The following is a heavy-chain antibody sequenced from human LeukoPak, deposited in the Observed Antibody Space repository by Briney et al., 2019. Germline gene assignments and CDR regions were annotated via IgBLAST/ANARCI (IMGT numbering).Heavy chain of an antibody. Sequence: GGSLRLSCAAPGFTFSKHGMNWVRQAPGKGLEWVSGISPSGDITYYADSVKGRFTISRDNSKNTLYLEVISLTAEDTAVYYCAKDDAWLRFGEWSQGTLVTVSS. CDR3: AKDDAWLRFGE. V-gene: IGHV3-23*01. J-gene: IGHJ4*02. CDR2: ISPSGDIT. D-gene: IGHD3-10*01. CDR1: GFTFSKHG.